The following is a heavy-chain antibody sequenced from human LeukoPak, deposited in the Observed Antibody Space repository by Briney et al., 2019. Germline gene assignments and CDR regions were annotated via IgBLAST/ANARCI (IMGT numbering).Heavy chain of an antibody. CDR3: AKDRETTASGTFDY. CDR1: GFSFSSYW. J-gene: IGHJ4*02. D-gene: IGHD6-13*01. Sequence: GSLILSCAASGFSFSSYWMHWVRQAPGKGLVWVSRINSDGSSTNYADSVKGRFTISRDNSNNTLYLQMNSLRAEDTGVYYCAKDRETTASGTFDYWGQGTLVTVSS. V-gene: IGHV3-74*01. CDR2: INSDGSST.